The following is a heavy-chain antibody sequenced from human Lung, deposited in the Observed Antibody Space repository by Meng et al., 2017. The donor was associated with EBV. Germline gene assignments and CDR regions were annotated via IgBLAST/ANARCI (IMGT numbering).Heavy chain of an antibody. CDR1: DGSFSGFY. J-gene: IGHJ4*02. V-gene: IGHV4-34*01. CDR3: ARVCEVCLDY. D-gene: IGHD5/OR15-5a*01. CDR2: INNSEST. Sequence: VLRQEWSAGLSKPLETVTLTCAVYDGSFSGFYLSWIRPPLGKGLEWIGEINNSESTNDHPYLKRRVTISVDTSKNQFSLKLSSVSAEDTAVYYWARVCEVCLDYWGQGTLVTVSS.